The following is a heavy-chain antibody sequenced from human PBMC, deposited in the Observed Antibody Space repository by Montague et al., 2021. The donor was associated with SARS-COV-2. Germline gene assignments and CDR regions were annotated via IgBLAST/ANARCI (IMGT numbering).Heavy chain of an antibody. CDR1: GGSISSSSYY. CDR3: ARDGSLRFERLIGPRHYYYGMDV. Sequence: SETLSLTCTVSGGSISSSSYYWGWLRQPPGKGLEWIGSIYYGGSTYYNPSLKSRVTISVDTSKNQFSLKLSSVTAADTAVYYCARDGSLRFERLIGPRHYYYGMDVWGQGTTVTVSS. CDR2: IYYGGST. J-gene: IGHJ6*02. D-gene: IGHD3-9*01. V-gene: IGHV4-39*07.